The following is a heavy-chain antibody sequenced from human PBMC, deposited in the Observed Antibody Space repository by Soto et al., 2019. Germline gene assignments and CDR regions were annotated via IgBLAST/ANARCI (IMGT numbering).Heavy chain of an antibody. CDR1: GFTFSNYG. CDR3: AKDPYVRATGGYYVFDY. J-gene: IGHJ4*02. V-gene: IGHV3-30*18. CDR2: ISYDGSNE. Sequence: QVHLVESGGGVVQPGRSLRLSCEASGFTFSNYGTHWVRQAPGEGLEWVAHISYDGSNEHYTDSVKGRFTITRDNSKNMVFQHMNSLSPENTAVYFCAKDPYVRATGGYYVFDYWGQGPLVTVSS. D-gene: IGHD3-22*01.